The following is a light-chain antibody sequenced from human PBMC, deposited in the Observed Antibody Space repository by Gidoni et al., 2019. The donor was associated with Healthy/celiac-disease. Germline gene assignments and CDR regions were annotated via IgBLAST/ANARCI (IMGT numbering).Light chain of an antibody. J-gene: IGLJ3*02. CDR1: SSNIGAGYD. CDR3: QSYDSSLSGWL. Sequence: QSVLTQPPSVSGAPVQSVTISCPGSSSNIGAGYDVHWYQQLPGPAPKLLLYGNSNRPSGVPDRFSGSKSGTSASLAITGLQAEDEADYYCQSYDSSLSGWLFGGGTKLTVL. CDR2: GNS. V-gene: IGLV1-40*01.